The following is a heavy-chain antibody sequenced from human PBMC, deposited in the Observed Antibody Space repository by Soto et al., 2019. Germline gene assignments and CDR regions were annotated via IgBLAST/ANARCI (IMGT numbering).Heavy chain of an antibody. CDR1: GFTFSSYA. CDR3: ARGPRYYWYFDL. Sequence: QVQLVESGGGVVQPGRSLRLSCAASGFTFSSYAMHWVRQAPGKGLEWVAVISYDGSNKYYADSVKGRFTISRDNSKNTLYLQMNSLRAEDTAVYYCARGPRYYWYFDLWGRGTLVTVSS. CDR2: ISYDGSNK. J-gene: IGHJ2*01. V-gene: IGHV3-30-3*01.